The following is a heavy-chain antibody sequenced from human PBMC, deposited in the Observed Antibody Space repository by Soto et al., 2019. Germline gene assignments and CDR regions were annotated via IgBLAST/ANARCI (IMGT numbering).Heavy chain of an antibody. J-gene: IGHJ5*02. Sequence: QVQLQESGPGLVKPSQTLSLTCTVSGGSISSGGYYWSWIRQHPGKGLEWIRYIYYSGSTYYNPSLKSRVTISVDTSKNQFSLKLSSVTAADTAVYYCARELRITMVRGTNWFDPWGQGTLVTVSS. CDR2: IYYSGST. D-gene: IGHD3-10*01. CDR3: ARELRITMVRGTNWFDP. CDR1: GGSISSGGYY. V-gene: IGHV4-31*03.